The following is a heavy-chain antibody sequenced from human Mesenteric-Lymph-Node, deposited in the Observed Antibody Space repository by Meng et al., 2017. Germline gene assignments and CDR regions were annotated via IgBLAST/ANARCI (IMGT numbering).Heavy chain of an antibody. Sequence: GESLKISCAASGFTFSDYYMSWIRQAPGKGLEWLSHISNGGSTTSYAGSVKGRFTISRDNAKNSLDLQMNSLRAEDTAVYYCARDGCSGGSCYPWYYYGLDVWGQGTTVTVSS. CDR3: ARDGCSGGSCYPWYYYGLDV. J-gene: IGHJ6*02. CDR2: ISNGGSTT. D-gene: IGHD2-15*01. CDR1: GFTFSDYY. V-gene: IGHV3-11*04.